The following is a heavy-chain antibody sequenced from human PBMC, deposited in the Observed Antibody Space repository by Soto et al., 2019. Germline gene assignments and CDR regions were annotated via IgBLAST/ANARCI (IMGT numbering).Heavy chain of an antibody. CDR1: GGTFSSYA. D-gene: IGHD4-17*01. Sequence: ASVKVSCKASGGTFSSYAISWVRQAPGQGLEWMGGIIPIFGTANYAQKFQGRVTITADESTSTAYMELSSLRSEDTAVYYCATSKPDYGDYLDAFDIWGQGTMVTVSS. CDR2: IIPIFGTA. J-gene: IGHJ3*02. V-gene: IGHV1-69*13. CDR3: ATSKPDYGDYLDAFDI.